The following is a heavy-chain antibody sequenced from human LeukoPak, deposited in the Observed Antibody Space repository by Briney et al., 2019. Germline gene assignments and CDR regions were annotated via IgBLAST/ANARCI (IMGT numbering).Heavy chain of an antibody. D-gene: IGHD3-10*01. Sequence: PGGSLKLSCAASGFTFSDYGMHWVRQAPGKGLEWVAFVWSDGSNEYYPDSVKGRFIISRDNSKNTLYLQMNSLRAEDTAVYYCARDLDSGTQYTFFDYWGQGTLVTVSS. CDR3: ARDLDSGTQYTFFDY. J-gene: IGHJ4*02. V-gene: IGHV3-33*01. CDR1: GFTFSDYG. CDR2: VWSDGSNE.